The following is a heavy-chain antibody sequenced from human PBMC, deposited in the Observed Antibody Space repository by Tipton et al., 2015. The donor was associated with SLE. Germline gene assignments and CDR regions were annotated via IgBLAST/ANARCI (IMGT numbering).Heavy chain of an antibody. J-gene: IGHJ4*02. V-gene: IGHV3-48*03. CDR3: AREGSGTPDY. CDR1: GFTFSSYE. CDR2: TSGSGNTI. D-gene: IGHD1-26*01. Sequence: SLRLSCAASGFTFSSYEMNWVRQAPGKGLEWVSYTSGSGNTIYYADSVKDRFTISRDNAKNSLYLQMTSLRVEDTAVYYCAREGSGTPDYWGQGALVTVSS.